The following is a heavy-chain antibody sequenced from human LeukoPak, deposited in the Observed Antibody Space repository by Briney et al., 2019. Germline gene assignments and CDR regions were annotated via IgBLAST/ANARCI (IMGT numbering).Heavy chain of an antibody. J-gene: IGHJ3*02. D-gene: IGHD3-10*01. CDR1: GGSISSGSHY. CDR2: IYTSGST. CDR3: ARDAAFGDDAFDI. V-gene: IGHV4-61*02. Sequence: PSQTLSLTCTVSGGSISSGSHYWSWIRQPAGKGLEWIGRIYTSGSTNYNPSLKSRVTISVDTSKNQFSLKLSSVTAADTAVYYCARDAAFGDDAFDIWGQGTMVTVSS.